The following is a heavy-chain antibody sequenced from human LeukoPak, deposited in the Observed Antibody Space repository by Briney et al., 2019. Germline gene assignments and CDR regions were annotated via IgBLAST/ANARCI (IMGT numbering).Heavy chain of an antibody. CDR2: IYYSGST. V-gene: IGHV4-59*01. Sequence: PSETLSLTCTVSGGSISNYYWSWLRQPPGKGLEWIGYIYYSGSTNYNPSLKSRVTISVDTSKNQFSLKLSSVTAADTAVYYCARAPWELLRGIYYYYGMDVWGQGTTVSVSS. CDR3: ARAPWELLRGIYYYYGMDV. J-gene: IGHJ6*02. CDR1: GGSISNYY. D-gene: IGHD1-26*01.